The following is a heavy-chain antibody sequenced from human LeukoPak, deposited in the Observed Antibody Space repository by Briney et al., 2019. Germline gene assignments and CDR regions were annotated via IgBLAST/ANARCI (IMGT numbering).Heavy chain of an antibody. CDR3: ASRDWDHFDY. CDR2: IKPDGGEK. V-gene: IGHV3-7*01. Sequence: QAGGSLRLSCAASGFTFSSYMMTWVRQAPGKGLEWVANIKPDGGEKFYVDSVRGRFTISRDNAKNSLYLQMNSLRAEDTAVYYCASRDWDHFDYWGQGTLVTVSS. J-gene: IGHJ4*02. D-gene: IGHD3-9*01. CDR1: GFTFSSYM.